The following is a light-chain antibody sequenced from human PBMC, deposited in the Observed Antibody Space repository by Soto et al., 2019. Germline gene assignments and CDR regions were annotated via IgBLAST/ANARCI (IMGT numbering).Light chain of an antibody. V-gene: IGKV1-39*01. J-gene: IGKJ3*01. Sequence: DIQMTQSPSSLSASVGDRVTITCRASQSISSYLNWYQQKPGKAPKLLIYAASSLQSGVPSRFSGSGSGTDFTLTISSLQPEDFATIYCQQSYSTPGITFGPGTKVDIK. CDR3: QQSYSTPGIT. CDR2: AAS. CDR1: QSISSY.